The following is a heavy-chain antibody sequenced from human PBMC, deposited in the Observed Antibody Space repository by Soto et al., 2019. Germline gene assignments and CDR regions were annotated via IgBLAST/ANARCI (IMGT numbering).Heavy chain of an antibody. J-gene: IGHJ4*02. CDR1: GGTFSSYT. D-gene: IGHD2-15*01. CDR2: IIPILGIA. CDR3: AAWNCRGGSCYHDY. V-gene: IGHV1-69*02. Sequence: SVKVSWKASGGTFSSYTSSWVRQAPGQGLEWMGRIIPILGIANYAQKFQGRVTITADKSTSTAYMELSSLRSEDTAVYYCAAWNCRGGSCYHDYWGQGTLVTVSS.